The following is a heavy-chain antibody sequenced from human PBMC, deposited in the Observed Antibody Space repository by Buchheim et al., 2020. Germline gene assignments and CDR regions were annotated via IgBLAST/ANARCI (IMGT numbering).Heavy chain of an antibody. CDR3: ARSGGVEYYYYYGMDV. Sequence: EVQLVESGGGLVQPGGSQRLSCAASGFTFSSYEMNWVRQAPGKGLEWVSYISSSGSTIYYADSVKGRFTISRDNAKNSLYLQMNSLRAEDTAVYYCARSGGVEYYYYYGMDVWGRGTT. CDR1: GFTFSSYE. CDR2: ISSSGSTI. V-gene: IGHV3-48*03. J-gene: IGHJ6*02. D-gene: IGHD3-16*01.